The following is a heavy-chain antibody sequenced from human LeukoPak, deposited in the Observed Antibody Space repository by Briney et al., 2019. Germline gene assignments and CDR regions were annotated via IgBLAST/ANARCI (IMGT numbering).Heavy chain of an antibody. CDR1: GYTFTSYY. CDR3: ASGLGFCSGSDCTNLVKDYYYGMNV. D-gene: IGHD2-15*01. CDR2: INPSGGST. V-gene: IGHV1-46*01. J-gene: IGHJ6*02. Sequence: EASVKVSCKASGYTFTSYYMHWVRQAPGQGLEWMGIINPSGGSTSYAQKFQGRVTMTRDTSTSTAYMELSSLTSEDTAVYYCASGLGFCSGSDCTNLVKDYYYGMNVWGQGTTVTVSS.